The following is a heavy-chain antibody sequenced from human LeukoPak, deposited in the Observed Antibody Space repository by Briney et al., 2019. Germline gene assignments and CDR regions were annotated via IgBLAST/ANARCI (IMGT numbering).Heavy chain of an antibody. CDR3: AREIFGSGSYPDY. Sequence: PGGSLRLSCAASGFTFGSYVMSWVRQAPGKGLEWVSAITGGSDSTYNADSVKGRFTISRDNSKNTLYLQMNTLRGEDTAVYYCAREIFGSGSYPDYWGQGTLVTVSS. J-gene: IGHJ4*02. V-gene: IGHV3-23*01. CDR2: ITGGSDST. CDR1: GFTFGSYV. D-gene: IGHD3-10*01.